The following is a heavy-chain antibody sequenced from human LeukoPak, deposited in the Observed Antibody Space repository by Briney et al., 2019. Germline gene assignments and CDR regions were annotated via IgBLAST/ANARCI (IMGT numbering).Heavy chain of an antibody. Sequence: GGSLRLSCAASGFTFSSYAMSWIRQAPGKGLEWVSAIGTNPANTYYVDYVKGRFTVSRDNSKSTLYLQMNSLRAEDTAVYYCAKDRYGDYPDYWGQGTLVTVSS. CDR3: AKDRYGDYPDY. V-gene: IGHV3-23*01. J-gene: IGHJ4*02. CDR1: GFTFSSYA. CDR2: IGTNPANT. D-gene: IGHD4-17*01.